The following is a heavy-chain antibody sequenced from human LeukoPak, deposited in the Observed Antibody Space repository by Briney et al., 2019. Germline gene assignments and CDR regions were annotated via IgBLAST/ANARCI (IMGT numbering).Heavy chain of an antibody. D-gene: IGHD2-2*03. J-gene: IGHJ4*02. V-gene: IGHV3-74*01. CDR3: AGEIGYCSSTSCYETFDY. Sequence: PGGSLRLSCAASGFTFSSYWMHWVRQAPGKGLVWVSRINSDGSSTSYADSVKGRFTISRDNAKNTLYLQMNSLRAEDTAVYYCAGEIGYCSSTSCYETFDYWGQGTLVTVSS. CDR1: GFTFSSYW. CDR2: INSDGSST.